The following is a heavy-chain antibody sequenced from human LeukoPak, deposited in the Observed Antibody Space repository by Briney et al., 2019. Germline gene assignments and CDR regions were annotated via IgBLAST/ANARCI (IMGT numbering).Heavy chain of an antibody. V-gene: IGHV3-20*04. Sequence: PGGSLRLSCAASGFTLDDYGTSWVRHAPGTGLEWVSGISWNGGSTGYADSVKRRFTSSRDNGKNSLYLQMNSLRAEETDLYYCARGKRYNVGAERAGFDPWGQGTLVTVSS. J-gene: IGHJ5*02. D-gene: IGHD1-14*01. CDR3: ARGKRYNVGAERAGFDP. CDR1: GFTLDDYG. CDR2: ISWNGGST.